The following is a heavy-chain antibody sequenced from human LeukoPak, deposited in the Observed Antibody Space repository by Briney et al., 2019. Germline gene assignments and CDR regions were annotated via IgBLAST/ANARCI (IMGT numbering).Heavy chain of an antibody. D-gene: IGHD6-13*01. CDR1: GGSFSGYY. CDR2: INHSGST. V-gene: IGHV4-34*01. CDR3: ASGSSSSWYAPFDY. Sequence: PSETLSLTCAVYGGSFSGYYWSWIRQPPGKGLEWIGEINHSGSTNYNPSLKSRVTISVDTSKNQFSLKLSSVTAADTAVYYCASGSSSSWYAPFDYWGQGTLVTVSS. J-gene: IGHJ4*02.